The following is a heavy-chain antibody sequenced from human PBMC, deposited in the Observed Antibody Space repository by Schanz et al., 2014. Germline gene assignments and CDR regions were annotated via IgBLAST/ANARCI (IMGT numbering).Heavy chain of an antibody. CDR1: GFTLSNYA. Sequence: EMQLLESGGGLAQPGGSLRLSCAASGFTLSNYAMSWVRQAPGKGLEWVSALSEGGGGTHYADSVRGRFTISSDSSKNTLYLQMNSLRAEDTAVYYCATASSPVREAGAGSSFHLWGQGTLVTVSP. V-gene: IGHV3-23*01. CDR3: ATASSPVREAGAGSSFHL. CDR2: LSEGGGGT. J-gene: IGHJ5*02. D-gene: IGHD6-13*01.